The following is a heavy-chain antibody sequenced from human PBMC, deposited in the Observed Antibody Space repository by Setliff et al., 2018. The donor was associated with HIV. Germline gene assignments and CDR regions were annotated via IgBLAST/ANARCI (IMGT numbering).Heavy chain of an antibody. Sequence: ASVKVSCKASGYTFTSYYMHWVRQAPGQGLEWMGIINPSGGSTRYAQKFQGRVTMTRDTSTSTVYMELSSLRSEDTAVYYCARDGYYNSWSGYGHYYYYMDVWGKGTTVTVSS. J-gene: IGHJ6*03. CDR1: GYTFTSYY. CDR2: INPSGGST. CDR3: ARDGYYNSWSGYGHYYYYMDV. V-gene: IGHV1-46*01. D-gene: IGHD3-3*01.